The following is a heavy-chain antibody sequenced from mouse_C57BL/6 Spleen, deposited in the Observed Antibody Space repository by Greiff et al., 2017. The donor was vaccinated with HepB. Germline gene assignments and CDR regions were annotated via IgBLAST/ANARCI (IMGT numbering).Heavy chain of an antibody. CDR3: ARRDYDEAWFAY. V-gene: IGHV5-9*01. CDR2: ISGGGGNT. Sequence: DVMLVESGGGLVKPGGSLKLSCAASGFTFSSYTMSWVRQTPEKRLEWVATISGGGGNTYYPDSVKGRFTISRDNAKNTLYLQMSSLRSEDTALYYCARRDYDEAWFAYWGQGTLVTVSA. CDR1: GFTFSSYT. J-gene: IGHJ3*01. D-gene: IGHD2-4*01.